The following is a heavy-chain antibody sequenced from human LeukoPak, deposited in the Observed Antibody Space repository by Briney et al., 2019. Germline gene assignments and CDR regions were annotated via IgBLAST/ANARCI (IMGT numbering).Heavy chain of an antibody. J-gene: IGHJ4*02. D-gene: IGHD2-15*01. Sequence: SETLSLTCTVSGGSISSSSYYWGWIRQPPGKGLEWIGSIYYSGSTYYNPSLQSRVIISLDRSNNQLSLKMNSVTAADTAVYYCARRTPAAGYFDYWGQGALVTVSS. CDR1: GGSISSSSYY. V-gene: IGHV4-39*07. CDR2: IYYSGST. CDR3: ARRTPAAGYFDY.